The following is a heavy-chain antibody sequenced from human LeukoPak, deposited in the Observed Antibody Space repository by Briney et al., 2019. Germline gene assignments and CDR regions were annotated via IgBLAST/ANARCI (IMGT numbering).Heavy chain of an antibody. CDR3: AKAFRYYDFWSGYDY. CDR2: ISGSGGST. V-gene: IGHV3-23*01. CDR1: GFTFSSYA. Sequence: GGSLRLSCAASGFTFSSYAMSWVRQAPGKGLEWVSAISGSGGSTYYADSVKGRFTISRDNSKNTLYLRMNSLRAEDTAVYYCAKAFRYYDFWSGYDYWGQGTLVTVSS. D-gene: IGHD3-3*01. J-gene: IGHJ4*02.